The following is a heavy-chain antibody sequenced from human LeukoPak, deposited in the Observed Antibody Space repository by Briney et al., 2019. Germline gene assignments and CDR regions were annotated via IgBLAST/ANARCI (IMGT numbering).Heavy chain of an antibody. V-gene: IGHV3-48*01. Sequence: GGSLRLSCAASGFIFSDYSMNWVRQAPGKGLEWVSHINGNSITRYYADSVKGRFTISRDNVKNSLYLQMNSLRAEDTAVYYCATTDPNNSNRDYWGQGTLVTVSS. J-gene: IGHJ4*02. D-gene: IGHD6-13*01. CDR2: INGNSITR. CDR3: ATTDPNNSNRDY. CDR1: GFIFSDYS.